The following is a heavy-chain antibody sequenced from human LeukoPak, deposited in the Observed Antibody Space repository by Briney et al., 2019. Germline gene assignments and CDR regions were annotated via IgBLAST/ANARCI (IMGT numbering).Heavy chain of an antibody. CDR1: GFTFSSYL. CDR3: AREKEYYYDSSAYPD. J-gene: IGHJ1*01. D-gene: IGHD3-22*01. Sequence: GGSLRLSCAASGFTFSSYLMSWVRQAPGKGLEWVANIKQDGSEKYYVDSVKGRFTISRDNAKNSLYLQMNSLRAEDTAVYYCAREKEYYYDSSAYPDWGQGTLVTVSS. CDR2: IKQDGSEK. V-gene: IGHV3-7*04.